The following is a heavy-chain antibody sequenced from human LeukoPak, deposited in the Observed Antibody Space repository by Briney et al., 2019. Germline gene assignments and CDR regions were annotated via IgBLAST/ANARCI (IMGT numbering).Heavy chain of an antibody. CDR2: ISSSSSYI. CDR1: GFTFSSYN. J-gene: IGHJ4*02. D-gene: IGHD2-2*02. V-gene: IGHV3-21*01. CDR3: ARDGACNTARCFTYYYDY. Sequence: GGSLRLSCAASGFTFSSYNMNWVRRAPGKGLEWVSSISSSSSYIYYAESVKGRFTISRDNAKNSLYLQMNSLRAEDTAVYYCARDGACNTARCFTYYYDYWGQGTLVTVSS.